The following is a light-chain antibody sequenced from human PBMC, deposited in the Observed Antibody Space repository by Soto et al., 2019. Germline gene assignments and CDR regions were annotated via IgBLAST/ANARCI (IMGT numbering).Light chain of an antibody. CDR1: QSVGND. Sequence: EIVLTQSPATLSLSPGERATLSCRASQSVGNDLVWYHHKPGQAPRLLIYSASNRATGIPARFSGSGSGTDFTLTISSLEPEGFAVYYCQQRTNWPPTFGGGTKVEIK. J-gene: IGKJ4*01. CDR3: QQRTNWPPT. CDR2: SAS. V-gene: IGKV3-11*01.